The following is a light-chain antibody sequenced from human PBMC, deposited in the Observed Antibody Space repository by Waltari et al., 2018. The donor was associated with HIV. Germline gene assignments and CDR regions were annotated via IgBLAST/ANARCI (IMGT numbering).Light chain of an antibody. V-gene: IGLV2-14*01. J-gene: IGLJ2*01. CDR1: RPDFHLHNF. CDR3: TTYTDRNSLL. Sequence: SALTQPASVSGSPGQSVTISCTGTRPDFHLHNFLSWYQQHPGKAPQLIIFGVNYRPSGISSRFSASKSGDTASLTISGLQSGDEADYYCTTYTDRNSLLIGSGTKLTVL. CDR2: GVN.